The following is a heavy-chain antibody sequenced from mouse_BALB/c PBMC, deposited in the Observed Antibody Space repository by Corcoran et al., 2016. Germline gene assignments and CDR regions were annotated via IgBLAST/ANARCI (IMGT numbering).Heavy chain of an antibody. CDR1: GYTFTNYG. Sequence: QIPLVQSGPELKKPGETVKISCKASGYTFTNYGMNWVKQAPGKGLKWMGWINTYTGEPTYADDFKGRFAFSLETSASTAYLQINNLKNEDTATYFCARDGSSYGFAYWGQGTLVTVSA. CDR3: ARDGSSYGFAY. D-gene: IGHD1-1*01. CDR2: INTYTGEP. V-gene: IGHV9-3-1*01. J-gene: IGHJ3*01.